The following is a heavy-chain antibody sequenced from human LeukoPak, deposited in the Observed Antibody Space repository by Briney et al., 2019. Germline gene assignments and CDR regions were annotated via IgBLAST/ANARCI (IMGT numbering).Heavy chain of an antibody. J-gene: IGHJ3*02. CDR3: ARDAVNVDIVATIVSEFAFDI. Sequence: EASVKVSCRASGYTFSSYYMHWVRQAPGQGLEWMGVINPSGGTTTYAQKFQGRVTMTRDTSTSTVYMEVSSLRSEDTAVYYCARDAVNVDIVATIVSEFAFDIWGQGTMVTVSS. CDR2: INPSGGTT. V-gene: IGHV1-46*01. CDR1: GYTFSSYY. D-gene: IGHD5-12*01.